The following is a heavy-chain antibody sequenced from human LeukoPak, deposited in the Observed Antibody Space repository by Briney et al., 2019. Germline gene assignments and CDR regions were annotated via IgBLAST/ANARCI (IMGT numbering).Heavy chain of an antibody. Sequence: GGSLRLSCAASGFTFSSYAMHWVRQAPGKGLEWVAVISYDGSNKYYADSVKGRFTISRDNSKNTLYLQMNSLRAEDTAVYYCARDPSAFSGFYDSWGQGTLVTVSS. CDR2: ISYDGSNK. D-gene: IGHD1-26*01. CDR1: GFTFSSYA. V-gene: IGHV3-30*04. J-gene: IGHJ4*02. CDR3: ARDPSAFSGFYDS.